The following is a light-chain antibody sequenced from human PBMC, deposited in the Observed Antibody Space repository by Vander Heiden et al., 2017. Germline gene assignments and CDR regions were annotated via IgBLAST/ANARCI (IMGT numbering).Light chain of an antibody. CDR2: QDS. CDR3: QAWDSSTGV. J-gene: IGLJ2*01. CDR1: KLGDKY. V-gene: IGLV3-1*01. Sequence: SYELTQPPSVSVSPGQTASITCSGDKLGDKYACWYQQKPGQSPGLVIYQDSKRPSGIPERFSGSNSGTNANLTISGTQAMDEADYYCQAWDSSTGVFGGGTKLTVL.